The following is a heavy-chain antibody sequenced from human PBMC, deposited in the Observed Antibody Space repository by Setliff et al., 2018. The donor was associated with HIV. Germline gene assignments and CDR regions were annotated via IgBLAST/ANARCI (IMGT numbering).Heavy chain of an antibody. Sequence: ASVKVSCKASGYTFTNFGISWVRQAPGQGLEWMGWISAYNGNTNYAQKLQGRVTMATDTSTSTAYMELRSLRAEDTAVYHCARGGITMVRGKNHNWFDPWGQGTLVTVSS. CDR2: ISAYNGNT. J-gene: IGHJ5*01. CDR1: GYTFTNFG. V-gene: IGHV1-18*01. D-gene: IGHD3-10*01. CDR3: ARGGITMVRGKNHNWFDP.